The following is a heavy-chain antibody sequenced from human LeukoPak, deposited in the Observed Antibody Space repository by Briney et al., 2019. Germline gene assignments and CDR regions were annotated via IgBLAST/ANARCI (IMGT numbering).Heavy chain of an antibody. J-gene: IGHJ4*02. CDR2: ISADGGST. CDR1: GLNFDDSA. CDR3: AKESGKFDY. V-gene: IGHV3-43*02. Sequence: PGGSLRLSCVASGLNFDDSAMHWVRQAPGKGLEWVSLISADGGSTFSADSVKGRFSISRGNSKNSLYLQMNGLRSEDTAMYYCAKESGKFDYWGQGTLVAVSS.